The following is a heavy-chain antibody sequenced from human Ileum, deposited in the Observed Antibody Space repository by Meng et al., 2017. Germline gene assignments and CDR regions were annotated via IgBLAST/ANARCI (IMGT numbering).Heavy chain of an antibody. CDR1: GYTFTTND. CDR2: VSPSSGNT. V-gene: IGHV1-8*01. J-gene: IGHJ4*02. CDR3: ARGVGDLGDY. D-gene: IGHD3-16*01. Sequence: LVQSGAGMKTPGAPIKVPCKASGYTFTTNDINWVRQAPGQGLGWMGWVSPSSGNTHYAQKFQGRVTMTRDISISTVYMELTSLKSDDTAVYYCARGVGDLGDYWGQGTLVTVSS.